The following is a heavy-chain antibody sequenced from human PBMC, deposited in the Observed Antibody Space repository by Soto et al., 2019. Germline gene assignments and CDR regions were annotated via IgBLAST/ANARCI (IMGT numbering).Heavy chain of an antibody. CDR3: ARGGCSSTSCHNWFDP. CDR2: MNPNSGNT. Sequence: QVQLVQSGAEVKKPGASVKVSCKASGYTFTSYDINWVRQATGQGLEWMGWMNPNSGNTGYAQKFQGRVTMTRNISISTAYMELSSLRSEDTAVYYCARGGCSSTSCHNWFDPWGQGTLVTVSS. J-gene: IGHJ5*02. D-gene: IGHD2-2*01. V-gene: IGHV1-8*01. CDR1: GYTFTSYD.